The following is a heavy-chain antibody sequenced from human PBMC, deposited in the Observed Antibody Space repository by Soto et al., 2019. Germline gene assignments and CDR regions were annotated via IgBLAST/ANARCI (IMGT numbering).Heavy chain of an antibody. D-gene: IGHD4-17*01. Sequence: ASVKVSCKASGYTFTGYYMHWVRQAPGQGLEWMGWINPNSGGTNYAQKVQGWVTMTRDTSISTAYMELSRLRSDDTAVYYCARGTTTDKTYYYYGMDVWGQGTTVTVSS. CDR1: GYTFTGYY. J-gene: IGHJ6*02. V-gene: IGHV1-2*04. CDR3: ARGTTTDKTYYYYGMDV. CDR2: INPNSGGT.